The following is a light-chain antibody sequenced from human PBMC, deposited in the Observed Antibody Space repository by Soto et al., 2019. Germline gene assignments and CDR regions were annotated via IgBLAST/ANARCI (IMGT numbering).Light chain of an antibody. CDR3: QQGYSTPIT. CDR2: AAS. J-gene: IGKJ5*01. V-gene: IGKV1-39*01. CDR1: QSISGF. Sequence: IQMTQSPSSLSASVGDRVTITCRASQSISGFLNWFQQKPGKAPKFLIYAASTLQSGVPSRFSGSGSGTEFTLTISSLQPEDFTTYFCQQGYSTPITFGQGTRLEIK.